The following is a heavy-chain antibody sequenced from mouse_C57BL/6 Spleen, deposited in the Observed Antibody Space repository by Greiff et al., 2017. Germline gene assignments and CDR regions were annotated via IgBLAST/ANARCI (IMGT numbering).Heavy chain of an antibody. J-gene: IGHJ2*01. D-gene: IGHD2-1*01. CDR3: ARGIYDGNYGSDFDY. CDR2: ISDGGSYT. Sequence: EVQLVESGAGLVKPGASLKLSCAASGFTFSSYAMSWVRQTPEKGLEWVATISDGGSYTYYPDNVKGRFTISRDNAKNNLYLQMSHLTSEDTAMYYCARGIYDGNYGSDFDYWGQGTTLTVSS. CDR1: GFTFSSYA. V-gene: IGHV5-4*01.